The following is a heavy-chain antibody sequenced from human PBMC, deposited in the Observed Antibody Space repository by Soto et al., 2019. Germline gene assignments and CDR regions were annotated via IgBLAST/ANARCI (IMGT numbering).Heavy chain of an antibody. CDR2: ISWDGGST. CDR3: AKDRGYCSGGSCYWFDP. D-gene: IGHD2-15*01. V-gene: IGHV3-43*01. CDR1: GFTFDDYT. J-gene: IGHJ5*02. Sequence: EVQLVESGGVVVQPGGSLRLSCAASGFTFDDYTMHWVRQAPGKGLEWVSLISWDGGSTYYADSVKGRFTISRDNSKNSLYLQMNRLRTEDTALYYCAKDRGYCSGGSCYWFDPWGQGTLVTVSS.